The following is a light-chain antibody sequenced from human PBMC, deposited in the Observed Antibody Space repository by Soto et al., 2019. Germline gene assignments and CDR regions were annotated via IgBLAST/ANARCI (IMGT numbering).Light chain of an antibody. CDR3: QKLETAPFT. J-gene: IGKJ3*01. Sequence: QMTQSPSSLSASVGDRVSITCRASQGIYNDLAWYQQKPGKVPKLLIYAASTLHSGVPSRFSGSGSGTDFTLTINSLQPEDDAIYYCQKLETAPFTFGPGTKVNIK. CDR1: QGIYND. V-gene: IGKV1-27*01. CDR2: AAS.